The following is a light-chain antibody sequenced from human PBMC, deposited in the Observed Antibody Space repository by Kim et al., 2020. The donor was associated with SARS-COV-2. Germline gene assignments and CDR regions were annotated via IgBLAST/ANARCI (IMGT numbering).Light chain of an antibody. Sequence: SYELTQPPSVSVAPGKTARITWGGNNIGSKSVHWYQQKPGQAPVLVIYYDSDRPSGIPERFSGSNSGNTATLTISRVEAGDEADYYCQVWDSSSDHWVFGGGTQLTVL. CDR3: QVWDSSSDHWV. V-gene: IGLV3-21*04. CDR1: NIGSKS. J-gene: IGLJ3*02. CDR2: YDS.